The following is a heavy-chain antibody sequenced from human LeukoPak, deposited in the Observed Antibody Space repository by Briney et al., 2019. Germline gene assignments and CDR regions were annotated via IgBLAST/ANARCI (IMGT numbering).Heavy chain of an antibody. D-gene: IGHD4-17*01. CDR3: AKSEAKVTPAGTRVI. CDR2: IRYDESNK. CDR1: GFTFSTYG. V-gene: IGHV3-30*02. J-gene: IGHJ3*02. Sequence: PGGSLRLSCAASGFTFSTYGMHWVRQAPGKGLEWVVFIRYDESNKYYADSVKGRFTISRDNSKNTLYLQMISLRAEDTAVYYCAKSEAKVTPAGTRVIWGQGTMVTVS.